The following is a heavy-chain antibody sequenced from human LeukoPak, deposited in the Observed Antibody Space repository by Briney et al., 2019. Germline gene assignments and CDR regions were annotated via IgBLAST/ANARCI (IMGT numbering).Heavy chain of an antibody. CDR2: IYYSGST. V-gene: IGHV4-31*03. CDR3: ARWRDGYNLFARYYFDY. J-gene: IGHJ4*02. D-gene: IGHD5-24*01. CDR1: GGSISSGGYY. Sequence: SQTLSLTCTVSGGSISSGGYYSSWIRQPPGKGLEWIGYIYYSGSTYYNPSLKRRVTISVDTSKNQFSLKLSSVTAADTAVYYCARWRDGYNLFARYYFDYWGQGTLVTVSS.